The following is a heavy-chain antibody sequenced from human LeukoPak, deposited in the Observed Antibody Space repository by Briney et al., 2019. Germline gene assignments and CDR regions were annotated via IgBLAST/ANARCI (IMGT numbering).Heavy chain of an antibody. CDR1: GFTFSSYG. CDR3: ATGPYSSSWYPPLDY. CDR2: IYSGGST. V-gene: IGHV3-NL1*01. D-gene: IGHD6-13*01. Sequence: PGWSLRLSCAASGFTFSSYGMHWVRQAPGKGLEWVSVIYSGGSTYYADSVKGRFTISRDNSKNTLYLQMNSLRAEDTAVYYCATGPYSSSWYPPLDYWGQGTLVTVSS. J-gene: IGHJ4*02.